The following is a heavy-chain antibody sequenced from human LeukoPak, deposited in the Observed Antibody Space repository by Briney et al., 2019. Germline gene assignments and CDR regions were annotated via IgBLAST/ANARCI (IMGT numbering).Heavy chain of an antibody. D-gene: IGHD2-8*02. J-gene: IGHJ4*02. Sequence: SETLSLTCTVSGGSISSGSYYWSWIRQPAGKGLEWIGHIYASGGTKYNPSLESRVTISIDTSKNQLSLRLSSVTAADTAVYYCARGYWFYFDYWGQGTLVTVSS. V-gene: IGHV4-61*09. CDR1: GGSISSGSYY. CDR2: IYASGGT. CDR3: ARGYWFYFDY.